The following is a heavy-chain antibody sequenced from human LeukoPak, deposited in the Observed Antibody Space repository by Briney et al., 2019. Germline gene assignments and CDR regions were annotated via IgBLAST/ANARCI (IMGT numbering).Heavy chain of an antibody. D-gene: IGHD1-26*01. J-gene: IGHJ4*02. CDR3: AKDIAGATPGSYFDY. Sequence: GGSLRLSCAASGFTFDDYAMHWVRQTPGKGLEWVSGISWNSGSIGYADSVKGRFTISRDNAKNSLYLQMNSLGAEDTALYYCAKDIAGATPGSYFDYWGQGTLVTVSS. CDR2: ISWNSGSI. CDR1: GFTFDDYA. V-gene: IGHV3-9*01.